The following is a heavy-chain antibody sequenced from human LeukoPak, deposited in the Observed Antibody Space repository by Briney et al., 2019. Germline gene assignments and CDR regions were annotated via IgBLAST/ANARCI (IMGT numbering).Heavy chain of an antibody. CDR1: GFTFSSYA. J-gene: IGHJ4*02. CDR2: ISGSGGST. D-gene: IGHD6-19*01. CDR3: AKTGGYSSGWSDY. V-gene: IGHV3-23*01. Sequence: GGSLRLSCAASGFTFSSYAMSWVRQAPGKGLEWVSAISGSGGSTYYADSVKGRFTISRDNSKNTLYLQMDSLRAEDTAVYYCAKTGGYSSGWSDYWGQGTLVTVSS.